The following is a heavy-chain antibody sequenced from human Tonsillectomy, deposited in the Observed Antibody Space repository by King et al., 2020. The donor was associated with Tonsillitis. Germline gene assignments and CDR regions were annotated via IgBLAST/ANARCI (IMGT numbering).Heavy chain of an antibody. CDR1: GFIFGSYW. Sequence: VQLVESGGGLVQPGGSLRVSCAGSGFIFGSYWMRWVRQAPGKGPEWVANIRQDGRETYYLDSVEGRFTISRDNAKKSLFLQMNSLRADDTAVYYCAGEFRVVIGTRYYFYYMDVWGEGTTVTVSS. D-gene: IGHD3-22*01. CDR2: IRQDGRET. V-gene: IGHV3-7*01. J-gene: IGHJ6*03. CDR3: AGEFRVVIGTRYYFYYMDV.